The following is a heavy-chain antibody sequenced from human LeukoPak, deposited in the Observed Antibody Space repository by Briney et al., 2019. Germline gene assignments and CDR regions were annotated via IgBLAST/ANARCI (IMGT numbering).Heavy chain of an antibody. CDR1: GFTFSSYA. CDR2: ISGSGGST. J-gene: IGHJ4*02. CDR3: AKDARPYGSGSYFFDY. V-gene: IGHV3-23*01. Sequence: GGSLRLSCAASGFTFSSYAMSWVRQAPGKGLEWVSAISGSGGSTYYADSVKGRFTISRDNSKNTLYLQMNSLRAEETAVYYCAKDARPYGSGSYFFDYWGQGTLVTVSS. D-gene: IGHD3-10*01.